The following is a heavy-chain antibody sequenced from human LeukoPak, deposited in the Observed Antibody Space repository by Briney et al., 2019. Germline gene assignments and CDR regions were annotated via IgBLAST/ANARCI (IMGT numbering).Heavy chain of an antibody. V-gene: IGHV3-43*02. CDR3: APEPNEQQLLSKRGY. CDR2: ISGDGGST. Sequence: PGGSLRLSCAASGFTFDDYAMHWVRQAPGKGLEWVSLISGDGGSTYYADSVKGRFTISRDNSKNSLYLQMNSLRTEDTALYYCAPEPNEQQLLSKRGYWGQGTLVTVSS. CDR1: GFTFDDYA. J-gene: IGHJ4*02. D-gene: IGHD6-13*01.